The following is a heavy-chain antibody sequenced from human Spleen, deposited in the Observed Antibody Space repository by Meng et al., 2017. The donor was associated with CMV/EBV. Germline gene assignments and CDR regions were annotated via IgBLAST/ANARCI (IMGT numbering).Heavy chain of an antibody. CDR1: GGTFSSYA. V-gene: IGHV1-69*10. Sequence: SVKVSCKASGGTFSSYAISWVRQAPGQGLEWMGGIIPILGIANYAQKFQGRVTITADKSTSTAYMELSSLRSEDTAVYYCARDRKYCSSTSCYMDYYYGMDVWGQGTTVTVSS. D-gene: IGHD2-2*02. CDR2: IIPILGIA. CDR3: ARDRKYCSSTSCYMDYYYGMDV. J-gene: IGHJ6*02.